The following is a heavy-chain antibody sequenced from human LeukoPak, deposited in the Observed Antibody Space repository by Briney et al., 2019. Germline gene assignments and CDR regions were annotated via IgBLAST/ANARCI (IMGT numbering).Heavy chain of an antibody. CDR2: IWYDGSNK. V-gene: IGHV3-33*01. Sequence: QSGGSLRLSCAASGFTFSSYGMHWVRQAPGKGLEWVAVIWYDGSNKYYADSVKGRFTISRDNSKNTLYLQMNSLRAEDTAVYYCARDADYYDSSGPGDYWGQGTLVTVSS. CDR1: GFTFSSYG. J-gene: IGHJ4*02. D-gene: IGHD3-22*01. CDR3: ARDADYYDSSGPGDY.